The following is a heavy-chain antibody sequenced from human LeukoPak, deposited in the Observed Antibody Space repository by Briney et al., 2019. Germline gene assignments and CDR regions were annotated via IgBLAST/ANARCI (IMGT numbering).Heavy chain of an antibody. CDR3: ARPYYYDSYNAFDI. CDR2: VYYSGIT. V-gene: IGHV4-39*01. D-gene: IGHD3-22*01. CDR1: GGSISSGSFY. J-gene: IGHJ3*02. Sequence: PSETLSLTCTVSGGSISSGSFYWGWIRQPPGKGLEWIGSVYYSGITYYNPSLKSRVTISVDTSKNQFSLKLSSVTAADTSVYYCARPYYYDSYNAFDIWGQGTMVTVSS.